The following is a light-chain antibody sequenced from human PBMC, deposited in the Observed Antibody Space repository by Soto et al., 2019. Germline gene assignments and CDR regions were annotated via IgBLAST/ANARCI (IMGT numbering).Light chain of an antibody. J-gene: IGLJ1*01. CDR3: SSYTTTSTYV. CDR1: SSDVGGYNY. CDR2: DVS. Sequence: QSVLTQPASVSGSPGQSITISCTGTSSDVGGYNYVSWYQQHPGKAPKLIIYDVSNRPSGVSNRFSGSKSANAASLTISGLQAEDEADYYRSSYTTTSTYVFGTGTKVTVL. V-gene: IGLV2-14*01.